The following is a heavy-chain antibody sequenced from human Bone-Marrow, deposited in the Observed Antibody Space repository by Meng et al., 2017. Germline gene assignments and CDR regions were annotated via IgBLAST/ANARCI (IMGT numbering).Heavy chain of an antibody. CDR1: GCSISSSSSFY. CDR3: ARVPKGGHGSGNWFDP. Sequence: QLQLQQSGPGLVKPSETLSLTSTASGCSISSSSSFYWGWIRQPPGKGLEWIVSIFYTGTTYYNPSLKSRVTISGDTSKNQFSLKLSSVTAADTAVYYCARVPKGGHGSGNWFDPWGQGTLVTVSS. J-gene: IGHJ5*02. D-gene: IGHD5-12*01. V-gene: IGHV4-39*07. CDR2: IFYTGTT.